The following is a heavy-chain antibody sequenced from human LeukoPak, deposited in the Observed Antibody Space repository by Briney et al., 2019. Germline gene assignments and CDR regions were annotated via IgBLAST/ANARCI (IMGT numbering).Heavy chain of an antibody. J-gene: IGHJ4*02. CDR3: ARAGSSVAARPPDY. CDR1: GASFSSSPYF. D-gene: IGHD6-6*01. V-gene: IGHV4-39*07. Sequence: SETLSLTCTVSGASFSSSPYFWGWIRQPPGKGLEWIGSVSYSGSTYYNPSLKSRVTISLDASKNQFSLKLASVTAADTAVYYCARAGSSVAARPPDYWGQGTLVTVSS. CDR2: VSYSGST.